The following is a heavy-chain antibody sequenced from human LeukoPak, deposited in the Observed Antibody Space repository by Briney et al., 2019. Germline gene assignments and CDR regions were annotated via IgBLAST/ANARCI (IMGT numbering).Heavy chain of an antibody. CDR3: ARDRSGWYESGMDV. D-gene: IGHD6-19*01. CDR2: IYYSGST. V-gene: IGHV4-59*12. CDR1: GGSISSYY. J-gene: IGHJ6*02. Sequence: SETLSLICTVSGGSISSYYWSRIRQPPGKGLEWIGHIYYSGSTSYNPSLKSRVTISVDTSKNQFSLKLSSVTAADTAVYYCARDRSGWYESGMDVWGQGTTVTVSS.